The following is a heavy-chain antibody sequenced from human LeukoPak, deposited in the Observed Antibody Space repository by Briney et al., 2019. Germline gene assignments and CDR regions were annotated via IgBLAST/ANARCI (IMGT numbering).Heavy chain of an antibody. CDR3: ALDCCTGSRFDH. V-gene: IGHV3-53*01. CDR1: GFTVSTNY. Sequence: GGSLRLSCAVSGFTVSTNYMGWVRQAPGKGLEWVTGIHRDGSTYYADSVKGRFTVSRDTSRNILYLQMNSLRVEDTALYYCALDCCTGSRFDHWGQGTLVTVPS. CDR2: IHRDGST. J-gene: IGHJ4*02. D-gene: IGHD3-10*01.